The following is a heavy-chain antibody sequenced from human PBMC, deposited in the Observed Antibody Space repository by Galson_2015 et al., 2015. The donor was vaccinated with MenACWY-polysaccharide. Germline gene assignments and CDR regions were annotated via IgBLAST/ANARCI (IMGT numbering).Heavy chain of an antibody. CDR2: ISGSGGST. CDR1: GFTFSSYA. D-gene: IGHD5-18*01. V-gene: IGHV3-23*01. Sequence: SLRLSCAASGFTFSSYAMTWVRQASGEGLEWVSAISGSGGSTYYADSVKGRFTISRDNSKNTLYLQMNILRAEDKAVYYSANHDSYGYGPFDYRGQGTLVTVSS. CDR3: ANHDSYGYGPFDY. J-gene: IGHJ4*02.